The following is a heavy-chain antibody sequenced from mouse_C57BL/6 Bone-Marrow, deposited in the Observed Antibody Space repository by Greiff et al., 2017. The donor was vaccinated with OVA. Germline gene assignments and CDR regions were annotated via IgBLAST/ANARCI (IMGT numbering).Heavy chain of an antibody. D-gene: IGHD1-1*01. CDR2: IYPGGGYT. J-gene: IGHJ3*01. CDR1: GYTFTNYW. Sequence: VQLQQSGAELVRPGPSVKMSCKASGYTFTNYWIGWAKQRPGHGLEWIGDIYPGGGYTNYNEKFKGKATLTADKSSSTAYMQFSSLTSEDSAIYYCAREGSNRAWFAYWGQGTLVTVSA. V-gene: IGHV1-63*01. CDR3: AREGSNRAWFAY.